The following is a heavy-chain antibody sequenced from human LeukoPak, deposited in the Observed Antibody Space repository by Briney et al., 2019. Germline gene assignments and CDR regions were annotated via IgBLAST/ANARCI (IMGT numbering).Heavy chain of an antibody. D-gene: IGHD6-13*01. V-gene: IGHV3-7*01. CDR1: VFTFSSYL. CDR3: ARELAAAGTTGMDWFDP. J-gene: IGHJ5*02. Sequence: GGSLRLSCAASVFTFSSYLMSEVRQAPGKGLEGVASIKQDGSEKYYVDSVKGRFTISRDNAKNSLYLQMNSLRAEDTAVYYCARELAAAGTTGMDWFDPWGQGTLVTVSS. CDR2: IKQDGSEK.